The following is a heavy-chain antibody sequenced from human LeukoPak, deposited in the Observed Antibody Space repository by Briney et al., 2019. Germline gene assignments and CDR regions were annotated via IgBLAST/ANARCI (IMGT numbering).Heavy chain of an antibody. V-gene: IGHV1-2*02. D-gene: IGHD6-13*01. CDR3: ARFPGYSSSDITDY. Sequence: ASVKVSCKASGYTFTSYYMHWVRQAPGQGLEWMGWINPNSGGTNYAQKFQGRVTMTRDTSISTAYMELSRLRSDDTAVYYCARFPGYSSSDITDYWGQGTLVTVSS. CDR2: INPNSGGT. CDR1: GYTFTSYY. J-gene: IGHJ4*02.